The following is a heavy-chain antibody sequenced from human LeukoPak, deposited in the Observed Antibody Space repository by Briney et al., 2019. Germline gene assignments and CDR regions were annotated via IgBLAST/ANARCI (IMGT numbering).Heavy chain of an antibody. D-gene: IGHD4-17*01. Sequence: SQTLSLTCAISGDSVSSNSAAWNWIRQSPSRGLEWLGRTYHRSKWYNDYAVSVKSRITINADTSKNLFSLQLNSMTPEDTAVYYCARDLDYGDHWGFDYWGQGTLVTVSS. J-gene: IGHJ4*02. CDR2: TYHRSKWYN. V-gene: IGHV6-1*01. CDR1: GDSVSSNSAA. CDR3: ARDLDYGDHWGFDY.